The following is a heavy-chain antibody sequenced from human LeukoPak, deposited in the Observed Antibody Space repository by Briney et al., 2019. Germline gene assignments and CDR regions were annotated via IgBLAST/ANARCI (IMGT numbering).Heavy chain of an antibody. V-gene: IGHV5-51*01. CDR2: IYPGDSET. D-gene: IGHD1-26*01. Sequence: GESLKISSKGSGYSFNSYWIGWVGQMPGRGLEWRGIIYPGDSETRYSPYSQGQVPISADQSISTAYLQWSSLKASDTAMYYYARPGLREGHDAFDIWGQGTMVTVSS. CDR1: GYSFNSYW. CDR3: ARPGLREGHDAFDI. J-gene: IGHJ3*02.